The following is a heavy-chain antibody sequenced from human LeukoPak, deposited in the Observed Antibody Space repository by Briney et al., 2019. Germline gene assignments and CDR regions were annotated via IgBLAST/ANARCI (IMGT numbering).Heavy chain of an antibody. CDR1: GGSISSYY. CDR2: IYYSGST. D-gene: IGHD1-26*01. Sequence: SETLSLTCTVSGGSISSYYWSWIRQPPGKGLEWIGYIYYSGSTNYNPSLKSRVTISVDTSKNQFSLKLSSVTAADTAVYYCARESGSYYDAFDIWGQGTMVTVSS. J-gene: IGHJ3*02. CDR3: ARESGSYYDAFDI. V-gene: IGHV4-59*01.